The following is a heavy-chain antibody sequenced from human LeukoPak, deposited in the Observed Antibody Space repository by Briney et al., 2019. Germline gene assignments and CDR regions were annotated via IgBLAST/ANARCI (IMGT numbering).Heavy chain of an antibody. CDR3: ARDRSKVTAYDDALGI. Sequence: GGSLRLSCAASGFTFSSYELNWVRQAPGKGLEWVSYISDIGTTQHYADSVKGRFTISRDNAKNSLYLQMNSLTAEDTAVYYCARDRSKVTAYDDALGIWGQGTMVIVSP. J-gene: IGHJ3*02. V-gene: IGHV3-48*03. D-gene: IGHD2-21*02. CDR1: GFTFSSYE. CDR2: ISDIGTTQ.